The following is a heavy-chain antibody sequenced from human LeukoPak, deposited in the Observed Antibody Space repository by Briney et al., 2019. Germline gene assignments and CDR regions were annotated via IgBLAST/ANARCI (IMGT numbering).Heavy chain of an antibody. V-gene: IGHV1-18*01. CDR1: GYTFTSYG. CDR3: AGRAYDILTGYHPYYFDY. J-gene: IGHJ4*02. Sequence: GASVKVSCKASGYTFTSYGISWVRQAPGQGLEWMGWISAYNGNTNYAQKLQGRVTITADESTSTAYMELSSLRSEDTAVYYCAGRAYDILTGYHPYYFDYWGQGTLVTVSS. CDR2: ISAYNGNT. D-gene: IGHD3-9*01.